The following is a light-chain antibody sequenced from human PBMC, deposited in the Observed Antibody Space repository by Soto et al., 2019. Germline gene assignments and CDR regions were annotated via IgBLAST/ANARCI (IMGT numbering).Light chain of an antibody. Sequence: QSALTQPPSASGSLGQSVTISCTGTSSDVGGYNYVSWYQQHPGKAPKLMIYEVSKRPSGVPDRFSGSKSGNTASLTVSGLQAEDEADYYCRSYAGTNNYVFGTGTKLTVL. CDR3: RSYAGTNNYV. V-gene: IGLV2-8*01. CDR2: EVS. CDR1: SSDVGGYNY. J-gene: IGLJ1*01.